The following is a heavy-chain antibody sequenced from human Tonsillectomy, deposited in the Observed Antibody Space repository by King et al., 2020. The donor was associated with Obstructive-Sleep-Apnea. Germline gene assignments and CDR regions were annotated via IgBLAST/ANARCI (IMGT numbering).Heavy chain of an antibody. D-gene: IGHD6-19*01. CDR2: IYYSGST. CDR3: ARESHSSGSQPFDY. V-gene: IGHV4-59*01. J-gene: IGHJ4*02. Sequence: VQLQESGPGLVKPSETLSLTCTVSGGSISSYYWSWIRQPPGKGLEWIGYIYYSGSTNYNPSLKSRVTISVDTSKNQFSLKLSSVTAADTAVYYCARESHSSGSQPFDYWGQGTLVTVSS. CDR1: GGSISSYY.